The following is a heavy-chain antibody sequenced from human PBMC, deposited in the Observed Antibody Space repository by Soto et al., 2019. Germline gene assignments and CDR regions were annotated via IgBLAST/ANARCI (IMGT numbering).Heavy chain of an antibody. D-gene: IGHD5-12*01. V-gene: IGHV4-39*01. CDR1: GGSISSSSYY. CDR2: IYYSGST. J-gene: IGHJ4*02. Sequence: SETLSLTCTVSGGSISSSSYYWGWIRQPPGKGLEWIGSIYYSGSTYYNPSLKSRVTISVDTSKNQFSLKLSSVTAADTAVYYCARQPRSFAMRVVDDYWGQGTLVTVSS. CDR3: ARQPRSFAMRVVDDY.